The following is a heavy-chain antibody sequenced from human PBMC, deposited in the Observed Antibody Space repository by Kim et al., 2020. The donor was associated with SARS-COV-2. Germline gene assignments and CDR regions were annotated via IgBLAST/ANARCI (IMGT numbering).Heavy chain of an antibody. D-gene: IGHD6-13*01. CDR2: GT. V-gene: IGHV1-2*02. Sequence: GTNYAPKFQGRVTMTRDTSISTAYMELSRLRSDDTAVYYCARGYSSTWSDHWGQGTLVTVSS. J-gene: IGHJ5*02. CDR3: ARGYSSTWSDH.